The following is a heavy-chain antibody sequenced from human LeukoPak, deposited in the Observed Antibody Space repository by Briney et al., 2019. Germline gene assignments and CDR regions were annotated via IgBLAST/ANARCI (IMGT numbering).Heavy chain of an antibody. D-gene: IGHD5-12*01. CDR1: GFIFSSYA. CDR3: AKDLGYSGYDPLDY. V-gene: IGHV3-23*01. Sequence: GGSLRLSCAASGFIFSSYAMSWVRQAQGKGLEWVSAISGSGRSKYYADSVKGRFTISRDNSKNTLYLQMNSLRAEDTAVYYCAKDLGYSGYDPLDYWGQGTLVTVSS. J-gene: IGHJ4*02. CDR2: ISGSGRSK.